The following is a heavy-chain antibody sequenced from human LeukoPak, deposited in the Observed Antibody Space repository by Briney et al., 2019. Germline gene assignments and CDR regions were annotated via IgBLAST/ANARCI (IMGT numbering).Heavy chain of an antibody. CDR1: DGSFSGYY. CDR3: ARGRGRITMVRGVRGGMDV. V-gene: IGHV4-34*01. J-gene: IGHJ6*04. Sequence: SETLSLTCAVYDGSFSGYYWSRIRQPPGKGLEWIGEINHSGSTNYNPSLKSRVTISVDTSKNQFSLKLSSVTAADTAVYYCARGRGRITMVRGVRGGMDVWGKGTTVTVSS. D-gene: IGHD3-10*01. CDR2: INHSGST.